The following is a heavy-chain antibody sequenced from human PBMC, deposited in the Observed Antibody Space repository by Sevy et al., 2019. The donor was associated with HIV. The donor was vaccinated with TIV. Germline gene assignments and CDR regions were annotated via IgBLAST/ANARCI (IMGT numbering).Heavy chain of an antibody. V-gene: IGHV3-15*01. CDR2: IKSKTDGGTT. Sequence: GGSLRLSCAASKFTFTNAWMSWVRQAPGKGLEWVGHIKSKTDGGTTDYAAPVKGRFTISRDDSKTTLYLQMNSLKTEDTAVYYCTTGTWIQLWLPDYWGQGTLVTVSS. CDR1: KFTFTNAW. D-gene: IGHD5-18*01. CDR3: TTGTWIQLWLPDY. J-gene: IGHJ4*02.